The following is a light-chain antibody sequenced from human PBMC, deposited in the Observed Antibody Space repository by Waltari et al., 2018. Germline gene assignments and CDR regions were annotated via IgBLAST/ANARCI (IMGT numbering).Light chain of an antibody. J-gene: IGLJ3*02. V-gene: IGLV2-14*01. Sequence: QSALTQPASVSGSPGQSITISCTGTSSDVGYYNYVAWYQQHPGKAPKLMIFEVSNRPSGVSTRVSGSKSGSTASLTISGLQAEDEGDYYCQSYDTSLTVVFGGGTKLTVL. CDR2: EVS. CDR3: QSYDTSLTVV. CDR1: SSDVGYYNY.